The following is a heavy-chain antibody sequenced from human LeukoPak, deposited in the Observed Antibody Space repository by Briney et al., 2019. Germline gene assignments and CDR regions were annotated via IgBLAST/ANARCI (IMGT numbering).Heavy chain of an antibody. CDR3: ARPLQGIVGATGFDY. J-gene: IGHJ4*02. CDR1: EYSFATYW. Sequence: GESLKISCQGSEYSFATYWIAWLRQMPGEGLEWMGIIYPSDSDTRYSPSFQGQVTISADKSIKTAYLQWSSLKASDTAMYYCARPLQGIVGATGFDYWGQGTLVTVSS. CDR2: IYPSDSDT. D-gene: IGHD1-26*01. V-gene: IGHV5-51*01.